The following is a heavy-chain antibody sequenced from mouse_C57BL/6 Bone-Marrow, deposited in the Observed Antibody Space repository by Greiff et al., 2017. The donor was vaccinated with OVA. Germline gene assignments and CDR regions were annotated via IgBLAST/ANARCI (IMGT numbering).Heavy chain of an antibody. CDR1: GFSLTSYG. CDR2: IWSGGST. V-gene: IGHV2-2*01. CDR3: ARDYYGTLDWYFDV. Sequence: VQRVESGPGLVQPSQSLSITCTVSGFSLTSYGVHWVRQSPGKGLEWLGVIWSGGSTDYNAAFISRLSISKDNSKSQVFFKMNSLQADDTAIYYCARDYYGTLDWYFDVWGTGTTVTVSS. J-gene: IGHJ1*03. D-gene: IGHD1-1*01.